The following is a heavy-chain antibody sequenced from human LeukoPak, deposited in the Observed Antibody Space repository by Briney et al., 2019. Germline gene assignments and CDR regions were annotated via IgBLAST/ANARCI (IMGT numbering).Heavy chain of an antibody. V-gene: IGHV4/OR15-8*02. J-gene: IGHJ4*02. CDR1: GGSISGTNW. CDR3: SRESGPFCPFGY. CDR2: ISLTGQT. D-gene: IGHD1-26*01. Sequence: PSETLSLTCGVSGGSISGTNWWSWVRQPPGQGLEWIGEISLTGQTNYNPSLNGRVTMSLDKSSNQLSLHLTSVTAADTATYFCSRESGPFCPFGYWGQGTLVIVSS.